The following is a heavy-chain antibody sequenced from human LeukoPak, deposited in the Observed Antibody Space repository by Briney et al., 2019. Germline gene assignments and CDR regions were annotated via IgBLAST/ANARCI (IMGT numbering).Heavy chain of an antibody. Sequence: GGSLRLSCVASGFNFSDYAMNWVRQAPGKGLEWVSAISGSGGTTHYADSVKGRFAISRDNSKNTLSLQMSHLRHEDTARYYCAKDRYSNYGNWFDPWGQGTQVAVFS. CDR2: ISGSGGTT. J-gene: IGHJ5*02. CDR1: GFNFSDYA. V-gene: IGHV3-23*01. CDR3: AKDRYSNYGNWFDP. D-gene: IGHD4-11*01.